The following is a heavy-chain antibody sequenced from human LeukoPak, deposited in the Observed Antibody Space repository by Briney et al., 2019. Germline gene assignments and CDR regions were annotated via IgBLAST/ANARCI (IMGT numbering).Heavy chain of an antibody. V-gene: IGHV3-9*01. CDR2: ISWNSGRI. D-gene: IGHD6-13*01. CDR1: GFIFDDFA. Sequence: GGSLRLSCAASGFIFDDFALHWVRQAPGKGLEWVSGISWNSGRIGHADSVKGRFTISRDNAKNSLYLQMTILRTEDTALYYCAKGVASGSSWSYDAFDIWGQGTMVIVSS. CDR3: AKGVASGSSWSYDAFDI. J-gene: IGHJ3*02.